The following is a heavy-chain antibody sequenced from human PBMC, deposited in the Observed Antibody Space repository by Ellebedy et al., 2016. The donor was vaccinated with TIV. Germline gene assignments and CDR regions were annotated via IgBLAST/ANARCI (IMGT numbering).Heavy chain of an antibody. V-gene: IGHV3-30*18. D-gene: IGHD1-26*01. J-gene: IGHJ6*02. CDR1: GFTFSSFV. CDR2: ILYDGSNY. CDR3: AKVEGRRREPLRAYHYNGMDV. Sequence: PGGSLRLSCAASGFTFSSFVMHWVRQAPGKGLEWVAVILYDGSNYYYADSVKGRFTISRDNSKNTLFLQMDSLRAEDSAVYYCAKVEGRRREPLRAYHYNGMDVWGQGTTVTVSS.